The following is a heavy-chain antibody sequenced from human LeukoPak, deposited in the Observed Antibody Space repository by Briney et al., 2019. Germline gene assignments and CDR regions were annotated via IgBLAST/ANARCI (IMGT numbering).Heavy chain of an antibody. V-gene: IGHV1-69*13. CDR2: IIPIFGTA. CDR3: ARAPYDILTGYYLYYFDY. CDR1: GGTFSSYA. D-gene: IGHD3-9*01. J-gene: IGHJ4*02. Sequence: SVKVSCKASGGTFSSYAINWVRQAPGQGLEWMGGIIPIFGTANYAQKFQGRVTITADESTSTAYMELSSLRSEDTAVYYCARAPYDILTGYYLYYFDYWGQGTLVTVSS.